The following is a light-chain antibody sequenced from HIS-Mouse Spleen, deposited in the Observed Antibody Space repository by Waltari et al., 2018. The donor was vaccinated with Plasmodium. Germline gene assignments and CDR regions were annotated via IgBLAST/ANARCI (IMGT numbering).Light chain of an antibody. CDR3: QQYYSYPYT. CDR1: QGISSY. Sequence: AIRMTQSPSSFSASTGDSVTITCRASQGISSYLAWYQQKPGKAPKLLIYAASTLQSGVPSRFSGSGSWTDFTLTISCLQSEDFATYYCQQYYSYPYTFGQGTKLEIK. V-gene: IGKV1-8*01. J-gene: IGKJ2*01. CDR2: AAS.